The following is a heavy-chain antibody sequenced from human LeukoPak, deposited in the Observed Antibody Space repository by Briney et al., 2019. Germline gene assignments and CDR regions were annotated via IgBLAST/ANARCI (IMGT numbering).Heavy chain of an antibody. CDR2: ISSGGTT. CDR1: GFTFSTYA. CDR3: ATRQTTVDYYDC. D-gene: IGHD4-23*01. Sequence: GGSLRLSCVGSGFTFSTYAMNWARQAPGKGLEWVSAISSGGTTYYADSVKGRFSISRDNSKSTVYLQMNSLRAEDTAVYYCATRQTTVDYYDCWGQGTLVTVSS. J-gene: IGHJ4*02. V-gene: IGHV3-23*01.